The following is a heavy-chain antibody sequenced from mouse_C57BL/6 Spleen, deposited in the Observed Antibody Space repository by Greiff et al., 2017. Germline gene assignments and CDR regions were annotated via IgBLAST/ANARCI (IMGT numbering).Heavy chain of an antibody. D-gene: IGHD1-1*01. Sequence: EVKLVESGGGLVQPGGSLKLSCAASGFTFSDYYMYWVRQTPEKRLEWVAYISNGGGSTYYPDTVKGRFTISRDNAKNTLYLQMSRLKSEDTAMYYCARLRTTVVDWYFDVWGTGTTVTVSS. CDR2: ISNGGGST. CDR3: ARLRTTVVDWYFDV. V-gene: IGHV5-12*01. CDR1: GFTFSDYY. J-gene: IGHJ1*03.